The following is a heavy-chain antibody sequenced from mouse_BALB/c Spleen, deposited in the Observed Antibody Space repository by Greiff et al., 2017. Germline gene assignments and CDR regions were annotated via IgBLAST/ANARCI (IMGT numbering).Heavy chain of an antibody. CDR2: ISSGGSYT. CDR3: ARQMDY. Sequence: EVKVEESGGGLVKPGGSLKLSCAASGFTFSSYAMSWVRQTPEKRLEWVATISSGGSYTYYPDSVKGRFTISRDNAKNTLYLQMSSLRSEDTAMYYCARQMDYWGQGTSVTVSS. V-gene: IGHV5-9-3*01. CDR1: GFTFSSYA. J-gene: IGHJ4*01.